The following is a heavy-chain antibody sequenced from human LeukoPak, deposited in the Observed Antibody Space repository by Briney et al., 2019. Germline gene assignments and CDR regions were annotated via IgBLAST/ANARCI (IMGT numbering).Heavy chain of an antibody. V-gene: IGHV3-7*01. CDR2: INQDGTVE. CDR1: GFTMSNYW. D-gene: IGHD6-19*01. J-gene: IGHJ3*01. CDR3: ARDLSVAGFDF. Sequence: PGGSLRLSCAASGFTMSNYWMNWVRQAPGEGLEWLANINQDGTVEHYVDSVKGRFTISRDNAKNSLYLQMNTLRAEDTAVYYCARDLSVAGFDFWGQGTMVTVSS.